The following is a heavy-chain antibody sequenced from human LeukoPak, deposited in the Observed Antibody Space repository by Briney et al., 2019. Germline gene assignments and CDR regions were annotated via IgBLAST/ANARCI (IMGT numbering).Heavy chain of an antibody. CDR1: GFPFSTYA. CDR2: ISGSGGST. CDR3: AKSGYYDSSGFPNYFDY. V-gene: IGHV3-23*01. J-gene: IGHJ4*02. Sequence: PGGSLRLSCAASGFPFSTYAMSWVRQAPGKGLEWVSAISGSGGSTYYADSVKGRFTISRDNSKNTLYLQMNSLRAEDTAVYYCAKSGYYDSSGFPNYFDYWGQGTLVTVSS. D-gene: IGHD3-22*01.